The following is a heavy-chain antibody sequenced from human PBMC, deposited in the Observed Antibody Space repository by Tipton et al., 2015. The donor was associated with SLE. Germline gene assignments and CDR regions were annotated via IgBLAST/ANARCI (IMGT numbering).Heavy chain of an antibody. CDR1: GFTLSSYA. CDR2: ISYDGSNK. J-gene: IGHJ4*02. V-gene: IGHV3-30-3*01. D-gene: IGHD6-25*01. CDR3: ARFSSGFDY. Sequence: SLRLSCAASGFTLSSYAMHWVRQAPGKGLEWVAVISYDGSNKYYADSVKGRFTISRDNSKNTLYLQMNSLRAEDTAVYYCARFSSGFDYWGQGTLVTVSS.